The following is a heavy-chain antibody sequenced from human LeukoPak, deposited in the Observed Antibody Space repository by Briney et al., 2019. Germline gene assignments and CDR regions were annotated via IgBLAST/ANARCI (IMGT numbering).Heavy chain of an antibody. CDR1: GYTFTGYY. J-gene: IGHJ4*02. Sequence: ASVKVSCKASGYTFTGYYIHWVRQAPGQGLEWMGWINPNSGGTNYAQKFQGRVTMTRDTSISTAYMELSRLRSDDTAVYYCARDERYDSSGYPFDFWGQGTLVTVSS. V-gene: IGHV1-2*02. CDR2: INPNSGGT. CDR3: ARDERYDSSGYPFDF. D-gene: IGHD3-22*01.